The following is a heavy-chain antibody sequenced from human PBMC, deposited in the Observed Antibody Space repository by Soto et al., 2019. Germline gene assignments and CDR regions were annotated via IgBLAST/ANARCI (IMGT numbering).Heavy chain of an antibody. CDR2: AYYSGST. Sequence: SETLSLTCTDSGGSISHYYWSWIRQSPRKGLEWIGYAYYSGSTDYNPSLKSRVTMSVDTSKNQVSLKLNSVTTADTAVYYCARDRSTYGGGGTGEVKENWFDPWGPGTLVTVSS. V-gene: IGHV4-59*01. CDR3: ARDRSTYGGGGTGEVKENWFDP. D-gene: IGHD2-8*01. CDR1: GGSISHYY. J-gene: IGHJ5*02.